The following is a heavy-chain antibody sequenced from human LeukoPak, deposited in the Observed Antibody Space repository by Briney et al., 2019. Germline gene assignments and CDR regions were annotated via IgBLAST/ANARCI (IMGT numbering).Heavy chain of an antibody. CDR1: GGTFSSYA. Sequence: ASVKVSCKASGGTFSSYAISWVRQAPGQGIEWMGRIIPLFGTANYAQQFQGRVTITTDESTSTAYMELSSLRAEDTAVYYCARAGDYDCWSGYYNSWFDPWGQGTLVTVSS. CDR3: ARAGDYDCWSGYYNSWFDP. D-gene: IGHD3-3*01. J-gene: IGHJ5*02. CDR2: IIPLFGTA. V-gene: IGHV1-69*05.